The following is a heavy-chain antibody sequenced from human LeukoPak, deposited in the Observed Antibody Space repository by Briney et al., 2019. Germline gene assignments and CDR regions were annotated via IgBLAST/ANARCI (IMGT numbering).Heavy chain of an antibody. CDR1: GFVFDNYG. CDR2: IRYSGSRK. D-gene: IGHD6-19*01. J-gene: IGHJ6*03. CDR3: ARDCTNSSGPLTYYYYYYMDV. V-gene: IGHV3-30*02. Sequence: GGSLRLSCVASGFVFDNYGMDWVRQAPGLGLEWVAFIRYSGSRKYYADSVKGRFTISRDNSRNTLYLQMNSLRADDTAVYYCARDCTNSSGPLTYYYYYYMDVWGKGTTVTVSS.